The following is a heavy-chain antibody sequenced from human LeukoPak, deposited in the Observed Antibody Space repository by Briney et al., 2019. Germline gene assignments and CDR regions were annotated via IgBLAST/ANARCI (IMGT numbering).Heavy chain of an antibody. CDR1: GDRVSSNSAA. V-gene: IGHV6-1*01. Sequence: SQTLSLTCAISGDRVSSNSAAWNWIRQSPSRGLEWLGRTYYRSKWYNDYAVSVKSRITINPDTSKNQFSLQLNSVTPEDTAVYYCARGSRGYYYGSGRTTDWFDPWGQGTLVTVSS. J-gene: IGHJ5*02. D-gene: IGHD3-10*01. CDR2: TYYRSKWYN. CDR3: ARGSRGYYYGSGRTTDWFDP.